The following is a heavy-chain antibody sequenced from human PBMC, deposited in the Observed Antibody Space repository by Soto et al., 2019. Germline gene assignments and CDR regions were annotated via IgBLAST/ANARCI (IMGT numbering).Heavy chain of an antibody. CDR2: ISGSGGST. V-gene: IGHV3-23*01. Sequence: GGSLRLSCAASGFTFSSYAMSWVRQAPGKGLEWVSAISGSGGSTYYAASVKGRFTISRDNSKNTLYLQMNSLSAEDTAVYYCARYCSSASCYYFDYWGQGTLVTVSS. J-gene: IGHJ4*02. CDR1: GFTFSSYA. CDR3: ARYCSSASCYYFDY. D-gene: IGHD2-2*01.